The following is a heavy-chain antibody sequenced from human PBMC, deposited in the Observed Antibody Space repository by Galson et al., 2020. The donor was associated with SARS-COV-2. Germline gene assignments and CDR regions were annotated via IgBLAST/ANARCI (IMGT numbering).Heavy chain of an antibody. CDR2: ISYDGSKK. Sequence: GGSLRLSCAASGFTFSSYAMHWVRQPPGKGLEWVAGISYDGSKKYYADSVKGRFTISRDNSKNTLYLQMNSLRAEDTAVYYCSRIREYSACGYFGLWGRGTLVTGSS. CDR3: SRIREYSACGYFGL. CDR1: GFTFSSYA. D-gene: IGHD5-12*01. J-gene: IGHJ2*01. V-gene: IGHV3-30*04.